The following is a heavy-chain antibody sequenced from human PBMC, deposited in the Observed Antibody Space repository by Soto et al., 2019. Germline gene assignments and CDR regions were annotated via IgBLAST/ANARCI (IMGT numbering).Heavy chain of an antibody. D-gene: IGHD3-22*01. CDR1: GFTFSSYG. CDR2: IWYDGSNK. CDR3: AREYYDSSGPDY. J-gene: IGHJ4*02. Sequence: QVQLVESGGGVVQPGRSLRLSCAASGFTFSSYGMHWVRQAPGKGLEWVAVIWYDGSNKNYADSVKGRFTISRDNSKNTLYLQMNSLRAEDTAVYYCAREYYDSSGPDYWGQGTLVTVSS. V-gene: IGHV3-33*01.